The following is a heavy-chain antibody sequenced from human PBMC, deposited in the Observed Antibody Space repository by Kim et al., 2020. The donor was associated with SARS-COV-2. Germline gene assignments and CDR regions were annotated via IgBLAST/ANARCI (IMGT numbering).Heavy chain of an antibody. CDR1: GFTFSSYS. D-gene: IGHD6-19*01. Sequence: GGSLRLSCAASGFTFSSYSMNWVRQSPGKGLEWVSSISRSSSYIYYAYLVKGRCTISIDNAKNSLYRQMNSLRAEVMVLYVCAREVAVACTAAWFDPWG. CDR2: ISRSSSYI. CDR3: AREVAVACTAAWFDP. V-gene: IGHV3-21*06. J-gene: IGHJ5*02.